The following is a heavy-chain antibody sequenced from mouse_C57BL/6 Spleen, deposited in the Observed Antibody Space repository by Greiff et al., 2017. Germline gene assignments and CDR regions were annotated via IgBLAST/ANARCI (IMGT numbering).Heavy chain of an antibody. V-gene: IGHV1-52*01. J-gene: IGHJ3*01. CDR2: IDPSDSET. D-gene: IGHD1-1*02. Sequence: QVHVKQPGAELVRPGSSVKLSCKASGYTFTSYWMHWVKQRPIQGLEWIGNIDPSDSETHYNQKFKDKATLTVDKSSSTAYMQLSSLTSEDSAVYYCGNGGYGGFAYWGQGTLVTVSA. CDR3: GNGGYGGFAY. CDR1: GYTFTSYW.